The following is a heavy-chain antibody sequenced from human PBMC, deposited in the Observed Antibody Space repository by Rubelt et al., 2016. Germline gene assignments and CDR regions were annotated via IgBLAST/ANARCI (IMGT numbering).Heavy chain of an antibody. CDR1: GFSLSASGVG. J-gene: IGHJ4*02. CDR3: ARTIYDSSYYYNYCDD. CDR2: IYWDDDK. Sequence: QITLKESGPTLVKPTQTLTLTCTFSGFSLSASGVGVGWIRQPPGKALEWLALIYWDDDKRYSPSLKSRLTIPKDPSKNQVVLTMTNMDPVDTATYYCARTIYDSSYYYNYCDDWGQGTLVTVSS. D-gene: IGHD3-22*01. V-gene: IGHV2-5*02.